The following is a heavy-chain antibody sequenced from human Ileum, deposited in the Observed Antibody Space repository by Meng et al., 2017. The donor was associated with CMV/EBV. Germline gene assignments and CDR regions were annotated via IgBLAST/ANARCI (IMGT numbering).Heavy chain of an antibody. CDR1: GFTLSDYY. CDR3: ATPATSSGWYYFDC. Sequence: GGSLRLSCAASGFTLSDYYMSWVRQAPGRGLEWVSIISGGGGTTYYADSVKGRFTISRDNSKNTLYLQMNSLRGEDTALYYCATPATSSGWYYFDCWGQGTLVTVSS. CDR2: ISGGGGTT. D-gene: IGHD6-19*01. J-gene: IGHJ4*02. V-gene: IGHV3-23*01.